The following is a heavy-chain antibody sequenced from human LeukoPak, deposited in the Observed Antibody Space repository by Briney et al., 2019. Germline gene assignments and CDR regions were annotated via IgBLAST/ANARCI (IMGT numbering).Heavy chain of an antibody. CDR2: ISHDGSNK. D-gene: IGHD6-13*01. CDR3: ATPIAATRL. CDR1: GFTFSSYG. V-gene: IGHV3-30*03. J-gene: IGHJ4*02. Sequence: PGGSLRLSCAASGFTFSSYGMHWVRQAPGKGLEWVAVISHDGSNKYYADSVKGRYTISRDNSKNTLYLQMNSLRAEDTAVYYCATPIAATRLWGQGTLVTVSS.